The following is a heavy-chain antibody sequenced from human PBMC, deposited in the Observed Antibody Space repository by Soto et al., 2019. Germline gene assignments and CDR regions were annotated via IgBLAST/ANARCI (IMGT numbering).Heavy chain of an antibody. D-gene: IGHD3-9*01. CDR2: MNPNSGNT. J-gene: IGHJ4*02. CDR3: ARSLGLTGYPPYFDY. CDR1: GYTFTSYD. V-gene: IGHV1-8*01. Sequence: ASVKVSCTASGYTFTSYDINWVRQATGQGLEWMGWMNPNSGNTGYAQKFQGRVTMTTDTSTSTAYMELRSLRSDDTAVYYCARSLGLTGYPPYFDYWGQGTLVTVSS.